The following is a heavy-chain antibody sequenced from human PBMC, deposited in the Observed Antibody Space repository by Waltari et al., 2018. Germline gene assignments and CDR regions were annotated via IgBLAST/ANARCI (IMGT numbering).Heavy chain of an antibody. CDR1: GGSITGYY. CDR3: AREIYGGNSRPYDY. Sequence: QVQLQESGPGLVKPSETLSLTCTVSGGSITGYYWSWIRQPPGKGLEWIGHIYYNGNTDSTPSLKSRVTISVDTSKNQFSLKLSSVTAADTAVYYCAREIYGGNSRPYDYWGQGTLVTVSS. CDR2: IYYNGNT. D-gene: IGHD4-17*01. V-gene: IGHV4-59*01. J-gene: IGHJ4*02.